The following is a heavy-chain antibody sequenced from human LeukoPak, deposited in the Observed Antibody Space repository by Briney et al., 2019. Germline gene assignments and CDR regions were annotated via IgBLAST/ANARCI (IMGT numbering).Heavy chain of an antibody. J-gene: IGHJ4*02. D-gene: IGHD1-26*01. Sequence: PGGSLRLSCAASGFTFSSCDMHWVRQATGRRLEWVSAIGTTGDTYYPGSVKGRFTISRENAKNSLYLQMNSLRAEDTAVYYCTRSSGSYYYFDYWGQGTLVTVSS. CDR3: TRSSGSYYYFDY. CDR1: GFTFSSCD. V-gene: IGHV3-13*01. CDR2: IGTTGDT.